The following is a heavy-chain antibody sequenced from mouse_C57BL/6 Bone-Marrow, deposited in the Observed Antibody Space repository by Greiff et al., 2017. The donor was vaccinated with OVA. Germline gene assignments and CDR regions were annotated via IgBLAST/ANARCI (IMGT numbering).Heavy chain of an antibody. V-gene: IGHV1-69*01. J-gene: IGHJ3*01. D-gene: IGHD2-1*01. CDR2: SDPSDSYT. Sequence: VQLQQPGAELVMPGASVKLSCKASGYTFTSYWMHWVKQRPGQGLEWIGESDPSDSYTNYNQKFKGKSTSTVDKSSSTAYMQLSSLTTADSAVYCCAKGGYGNCVAWFAYWGRGTVVTVSA. CDR1: GYTFTSYW. CDR3: AKGGYGNCVAWFAY.